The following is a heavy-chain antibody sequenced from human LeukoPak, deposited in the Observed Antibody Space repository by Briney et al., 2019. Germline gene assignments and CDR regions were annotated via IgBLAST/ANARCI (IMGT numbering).Heavy chain of an antibody. D-gene: IGHD3-22*01. V-gene: IGHV3-21*01. CDR3: ARDFYDTSGYYYDY. CDR2: ISGSSSYK. Sequence: PGGSLRLSCAASGFTFSRYSMNWVRQAPGKGLEWVSSISGSSSYKYYADSVKGRFTISRDNAKNSLYLQMNSLRAEDTAVYYYARDFYDTSGYYYDYWGQGTLVTVSS. J-gene: IGHJ4*02. CDR1: GFTFSRYS.